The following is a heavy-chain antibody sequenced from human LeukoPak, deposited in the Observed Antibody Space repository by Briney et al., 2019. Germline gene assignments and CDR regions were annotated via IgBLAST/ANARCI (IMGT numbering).Heavy chain of an antibody. J-gene: IGHJ3*02. Sequence: SVKVSCKASGGTFYSYVISWVRQAPGQGLEWMGGIIPIFGTANYAQKFQGRVTITADKSTSTAYMELSSLRSDDTAVYYCVRDRGHDYGDYSDGFDIWGQGTMVTVSS. V-gene: IGHV1-69*06. CDR1: GGTFYSYV. CDR2: IIPIFGTA. CDR3: VRDRGHDYGDYSDGFDI. D-gene: IGHD4-17*01.